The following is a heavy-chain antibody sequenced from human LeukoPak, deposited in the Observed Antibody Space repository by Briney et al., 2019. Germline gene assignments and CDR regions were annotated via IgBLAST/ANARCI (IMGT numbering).Heavy chain of an antibody. CDR3: ARDYILTGYLDY. V-gene: IGHV3-30*04. CDR2: ISYDGSNK. CDR1: GFTFSSYA. J-gene: IGHJ4*02. Sequence: GGSLRLSCAASGFTFSSYAMHWVRQAPGKGLEWVAVISYDGSNKYYADSVKGRFTISRDNSKSTLYLQMNSLRAEDTAVYYCARDYILTGYLDYWGQGTLVTVSS. D-gene: IGHD3-9*01.